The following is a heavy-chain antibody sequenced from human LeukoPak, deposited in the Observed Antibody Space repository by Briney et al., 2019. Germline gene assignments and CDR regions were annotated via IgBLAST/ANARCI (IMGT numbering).Heavy chain of an antibody. J-gene: IGHJ4*02. CDR1: GFSFSEYW. D-gene: IGHD2-2*01. CDR2: IISDGTGA. CDR3: ARDSSYHPDY. V-gene: IGHV3-74*01. Sequence: GGSLRLSCAASGFSFSEYWMHWVRQAPGKGLVWVSRIISDGTGASYADSVKGRFTISRDNAKNTLYLQMNSLSAEDTAVYYCARDSSYHPDYWGQGTLVTVSS.